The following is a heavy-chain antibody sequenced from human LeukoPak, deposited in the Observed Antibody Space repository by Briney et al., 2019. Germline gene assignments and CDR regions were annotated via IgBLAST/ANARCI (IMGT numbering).Heavy chain of an antibody. CDR1: GFTFSSYW. CDR3: AKDQLGYCSSTSCYVPFDY. V-gene: IGHV3-7*01. CDR2: IKQDGSEK. D-gene: IGHD2-2*01. Sequence: GGSLRLSCAASGFTFSSYWMSWVRQAPGKGLEWVANIKQDGSEKYYVDSVKGRFTISRDNAKNSLYLQMNSLRAEDTAVYYCAKDQLGYCSSTSCYVPFDYWGQGTLVTVSS. J-gene: IGHJ4*02.